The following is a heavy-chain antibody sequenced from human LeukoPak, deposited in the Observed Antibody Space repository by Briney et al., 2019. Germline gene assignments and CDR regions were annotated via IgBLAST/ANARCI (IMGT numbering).Heavy chain of an antibody. J-gene: IGHJ4*02. Sequence: GGSLRLSCAASGFTFSDYSMNWVRQAPGKGLEWVSYISSGSSTIYYADSVKGRFTISRDNAKNSLYLQMNSLRAEDTAVYYCARGLVSGDYWGQGTLVTVSS. CDR1: GFTFSDYS. D-gene: IGHD3/OR15-3a*01. V-gene: IGHV3-48*01. CDR2: ISSGSSTI. CDR3: ARGLVSGDY.